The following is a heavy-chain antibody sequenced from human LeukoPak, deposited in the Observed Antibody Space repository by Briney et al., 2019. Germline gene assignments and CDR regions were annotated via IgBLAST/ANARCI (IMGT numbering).Heavy chain of an antibody. V-gene: IGHV3-23*01. CDR1: GFTFSSYG. CDR2: ISGSGGST. CDR3: VRNGYSSSWELDY. D-gene: IGHD6-13*01. J-gene: IGHJ4*02. Sequence: GGSLRLSCAASGFTFSSYGMSWVRQAPGKGLEWVSAISGSGGSTYYAGSVKGRFTISRDNSKNTLYLQMNSLRAEDTAVYYCVRNGYSSSWELDYWGQGTLVTVSS.